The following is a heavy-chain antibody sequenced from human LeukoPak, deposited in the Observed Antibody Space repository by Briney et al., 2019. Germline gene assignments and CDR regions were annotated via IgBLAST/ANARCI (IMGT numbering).Heavy chain of an antibody. D-gene: IGHD4-17*01. V-gene: IGHV3-23*01. J-gene: IGHJ4*02. Sequence: GSLRLSCTASGFTFSSYSMSWVRQGPGTGLEWVSAISGSGDTTFYADSVKGRFTISRDNSKKTLYLQVNSLRAEDTAVYFCAKELTTERTPGVDSWGQGTLVTVSS. CDR2: ISGSGDTT. CDR3: AKELTTERTPGVDS. CDR1: GFTFSSYS.